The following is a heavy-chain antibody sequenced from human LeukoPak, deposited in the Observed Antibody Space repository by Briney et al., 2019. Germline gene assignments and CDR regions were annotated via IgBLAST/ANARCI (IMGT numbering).Heavy chain of an antibody. CDR3: ARQTGVGLFILP. J-gene: IGHJ4*02. V-gene: IGHV4-39*01. CDR1: GDSISTSYSY. CDR2: IYYTGNT. D-gene: IGHD3-3*01. Sequence: SETLSLTCTVSGDSISTSYSYWGWIRRPPGRGLEWVGSIYYTGNTYSNSSLKSRVSMFVDTSKTQFSLILTSVTAADTAVYYCARQTGVGLFILPGGQGTLVTVSS.